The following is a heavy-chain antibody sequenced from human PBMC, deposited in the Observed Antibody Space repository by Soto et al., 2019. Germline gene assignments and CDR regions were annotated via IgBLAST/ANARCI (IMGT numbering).Heavy chain of an antibody. D-gene: IGHD3-10*01. Sequence: EVQLVESGGGLVQSGGSLRLSCAASGFTFSSYWMHWVRQAPGKGLVWVSRIKGDGISTNYADSVKGRFTISRDNAKDMVFLQMNGLSADDTAVYYCARGAMGNYYNDYWGQGTLVTVSS. V-gene: IGHV3-74*01. CDR2: IKGDGIST. CDR3: ARGAMGNYYNDY. J-gene: IGHJ4*02. CDR1: GFTFSSYW.